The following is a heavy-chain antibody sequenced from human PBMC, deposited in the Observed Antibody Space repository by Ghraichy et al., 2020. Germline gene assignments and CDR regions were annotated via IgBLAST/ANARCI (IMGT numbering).Heavy chain of an antibody. D-gene: IGHD3-22*01. CDR2: IYHSGST. CDR1: GYSISSGYY. V-gene: IGHV4-38-2*02. Sequence: SETLSLTCTVSGYSISSGYYWGWIRQPPGKGLEWIGSIYHSGSTYYNPSLKSRVTISVDTSKNQFSLKLSSVTAADTAVYYCARVWKAYYYDSSGYVDYWGQGTLVTVSS. J-gene: IGHJ4*02. CDR3: ARVWKAYYYDSSGYVDY.